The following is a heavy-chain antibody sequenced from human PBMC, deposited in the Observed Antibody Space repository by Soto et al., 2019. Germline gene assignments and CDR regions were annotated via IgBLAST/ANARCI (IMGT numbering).Heavy chain of an antibody. D-gene: IGHD5-12*01. CDR2: IDPSDSYT. CDR1: GHSFTSYW. V-gene: IGHV5-10-1*01. J-gene: IGHJ6*02. Sequence: GESLKISCKGSGHSFTSYWISWVRQMPGKGLEWMGRIDPSDSYTNYSPSFQGHVTISADKSISTAYLQWSSLKASDTAMYYCARLRIVATYYYYGMDVWGQGTTVTVSS. CDR3: ARLRIVATYYYYGMDV.